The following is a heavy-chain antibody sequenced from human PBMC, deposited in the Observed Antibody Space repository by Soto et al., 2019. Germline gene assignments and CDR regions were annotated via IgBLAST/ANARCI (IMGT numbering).Heavy chain of an antibody. D-gene: IGHD4-4*01. J-gene: IGHJ5*02. V-gene: IGHV3-21*01. Sequence: GGSLRLSCAASGFTFSSYSMNWVRQAPGKGLEWVSSISSSSSYIYYADSVKGRFTISRDNAKNSLYLQMNSLRAEDTAVYYCARDSHYNDQHADGPGGWFAPWGQGTLVTVSS. CDR1: GFTFSSYS. CDR2: ISSSSSYI. CDR3: ARDSHYNDQHADGPGGWFAP.